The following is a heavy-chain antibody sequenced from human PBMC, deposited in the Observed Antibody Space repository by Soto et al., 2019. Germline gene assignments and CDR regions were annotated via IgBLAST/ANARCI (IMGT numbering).Heavy chain of an antibody. CDR1: GFTFSSYE. V-gene: IGHV3-48*03. D-gene: IGHD6-13*01. CDR3: ARDLGGYSSRWYYFDY. Sequence: EVQLVESGGGLVQPGGSLRLSCGASGFTFSSYEMNWVRQAPGKGLEWVSYISSTGRTIYYADSVKGRFTISRDKAKNSLYLQMNSLRAEDTAVYFCARDLGGYSSRWYYFDYWGQGTLVTVSS. J-gene: IGHJ4*02. CDR2: ISSTGRTI.